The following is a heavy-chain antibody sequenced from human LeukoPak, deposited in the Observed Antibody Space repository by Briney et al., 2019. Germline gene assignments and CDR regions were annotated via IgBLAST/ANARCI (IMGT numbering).Heavy chain of an antibody. D-gene: IGHD3-10*01. J-gene: IGHJ5*02. Sequence: PSETLSLTCTASGGSISSYYWSWIRQPPGKGLEWIGYIYYSGSTNYNPSLKSRVTISVDTSKNQFSLKLSSVTAAYTAVYDCTRDSSYGSGSYQGALDPWGQGTLVTVSS. CDR1: GGSISSYY. CDR2: IYYSGST. V-gene: IGHV4-59*01. CDR3: TRDSSYGSGSYQGALDP.